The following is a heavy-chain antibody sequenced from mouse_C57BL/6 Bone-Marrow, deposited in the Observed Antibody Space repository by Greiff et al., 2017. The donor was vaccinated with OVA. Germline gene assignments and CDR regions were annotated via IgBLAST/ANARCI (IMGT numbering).Heavy chain of an antibody. J-gene: IGHJ2*01. CDR2: IWSGGST. CDR3: ARSEGGYPLDY. CDR1: GFSLTSYG. V-gene: IGHV2-2*01. Sequence: QVQLKESGPGLVQPSQSLSITCTVSGFSLTSYGVHWVRQSPGKGLEWLGVIWSGGSTDYNAAFISRLSISKANSKSQVFLKMNRLQADDTAIYYCARSEGGYPLDYWGQGTTLTVSS. D-gene: IGHD3-2*02.